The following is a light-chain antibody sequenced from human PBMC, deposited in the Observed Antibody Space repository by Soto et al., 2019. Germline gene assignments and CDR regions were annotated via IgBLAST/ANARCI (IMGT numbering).Light chain of an antibody. CDR3: QQYNSYSRM. V-gene: IGKV1-5*03. CDR2: KAS. CDR1: QSINNY. Sequence: DIQMTQSPSTLSASVGDRVTITCRASQSINNYLAWYQQKPGKAPKVLIYKASSLESGVPSRFSGSGSGTEFTLTISSLQPDDFATYYCQQYNSYSRMFGQGTKVDIK. J-gene: IGKJ1*01.